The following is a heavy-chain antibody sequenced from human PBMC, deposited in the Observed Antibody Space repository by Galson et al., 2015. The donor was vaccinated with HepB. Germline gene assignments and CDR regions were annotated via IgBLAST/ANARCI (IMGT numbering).Heavy chain of an antibody. CDR1: GGTFSSYA. CDR3: ARAFSSSRSFYYYYGMDV. D-gene: IGHD6-6*01. Sequence: SVKVSCKASGGTFSSYAISWVRQAPGQGLEWMGGIIPIFGTANYAQKFQGRVTITADESTSTAYMELSSLRSEDTAVYYCARAFSSSRSFYYYYGMDVWGQGTTVTVSS. V-gene: IGHV1-69*13. J-gene: IGHJ6*02. CDR2: IIPIFGTA.